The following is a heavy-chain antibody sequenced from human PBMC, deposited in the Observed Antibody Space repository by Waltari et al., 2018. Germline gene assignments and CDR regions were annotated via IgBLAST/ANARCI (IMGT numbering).Heavy chain of an antibody. CDR3: ASSTARYCTNGVCNWFDP. V-gene: IGHV1-3*01. D-gene: IGHD2-8*01. CDR2: INAGNGNT. Sequence: GKKPGASVKVSCKASGYTFTSYAMHWVRQAPGQRLEWMGWINAGNGNTKYSQKFQGRVTITRDTSASTADMELSSLRSEDTAVYYCASSTARYCTNGVCNWFDPWGQGTLVTVSS. CDR1: GYTFTSYA. J-gene: IGHJ5*02.